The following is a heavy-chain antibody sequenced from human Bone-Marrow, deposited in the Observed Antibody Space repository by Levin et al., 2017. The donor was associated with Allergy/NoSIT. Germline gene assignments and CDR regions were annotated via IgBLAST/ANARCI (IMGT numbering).Heavy chain of an antibody. CDR3: AREASVGGVVDS. D-gene: IGHD2-15*01. CDR2: MYYSGGT. V-gene: IGHV4-61*01. J-gene: IGHJ5*01. CDR1: GGFVSSGSYY. Sequence: SETLSLTCIVSGGFVSSGSYYWSWIRQPPGKGLEWIGHMYYSGGTTYNPSLKSRATISVDTSKNQFSLKVTSVTAADTAVYFCAREASVGGVVDSWGQGTLVTVSS.